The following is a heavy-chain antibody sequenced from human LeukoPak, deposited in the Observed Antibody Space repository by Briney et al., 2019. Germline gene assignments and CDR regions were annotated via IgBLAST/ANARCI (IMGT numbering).Heavy chain of an antibody. CDR2: IYPGDSDT. CDR3: ASTIAAAGLYFDY. CDR1: GYSFTSYW. D-gene: IGHD6-13*01. J-gene: IGHJ4*02. Sequence: GESLKISCKGSGYSFTSYWISWVRQMPGKGLEWMGIIYPGDSDTRYSPSFQGQVTISADKSISIAYLQWSSLKASDTAMYYCASTIAAAGLYFDYWGQGTLVTVSS. V-gene: IGHV5-51*01.